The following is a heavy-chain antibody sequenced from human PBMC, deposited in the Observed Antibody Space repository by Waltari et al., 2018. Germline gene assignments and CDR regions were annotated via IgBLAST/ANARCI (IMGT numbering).Heavy chain of an antibody. V-gene: IGHV4-39*01. Sequence: QLQLQESDPGLVKPSETLSLTCTVSGGSISSSSYYWGWIRQPPGKGLEWIGSFYSSGSTYYNPSLQSRVTISVDTSKNQFSLKLSSVTAADTAVYYCAGRIGLDYWGQGTLVTVSS. CDR2: FYSSGST. J-gene: IGHJ4*02. CDR1: GGSISSSSYY. CDR3: AGRIGLDY. D-gene: IGHD1-26*01.